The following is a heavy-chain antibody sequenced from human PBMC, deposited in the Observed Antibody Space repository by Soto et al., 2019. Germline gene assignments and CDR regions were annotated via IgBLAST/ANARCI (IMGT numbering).Heavy chain of an antibody. D-gene: IGHD3-3*01. J-gene: IGHJ6*02. CDR3: AKGPTIFGVVISYSFYYGLDV. Sequence: GGSLRLSCAASRLPFSSYAMSWVRQAPGKGLEWVSATSSSGASTYSADSVKGRFTISRDNSKNTLYLQMNSLRVEDTAVYYCAKGPTIFGVVISYSFYYGLDVWGQGTTVTVSS. CDR2: TSSSGAST. CDR1: RLPFSSYA. V-gene: IGHV3-23*01.